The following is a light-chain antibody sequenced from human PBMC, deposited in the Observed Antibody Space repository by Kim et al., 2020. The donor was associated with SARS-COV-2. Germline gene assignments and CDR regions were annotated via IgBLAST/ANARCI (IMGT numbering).Light chain of an antibody. V-gene: IGKV1D-13*01. CDR3: QHFNNYPRT. CDR1: QGISSA. J-gene: IGKJ1*01. CDR2: DAS. Sequence: AIQLTQSPSSLSASVRDRVTITCRASQGISSALAWYQQKPGKAPKLLIYDASSLESGVPSRFSGSGSGTDFTLTISSLQPEDFATYYCQHFNNYPRTFGQGTKVDIK.